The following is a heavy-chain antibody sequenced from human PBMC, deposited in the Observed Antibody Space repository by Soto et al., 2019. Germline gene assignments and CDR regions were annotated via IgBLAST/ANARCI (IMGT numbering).Heavy chain of an antibody. CDR3: PYLPCSGGSCYWFSFSGMDV. V-gene: IGHV2-5*02. CDR2: IYWDDDK. D-gene: IGHD2-15*01. Sequence: QITLKESGPTLVKPTQTLTLTCTFSGFSLSTSGVGVAWIRQPPGKALEWLALIYWDDDKRCRPSLESRLTITKDTSKNQVVLTMTNMDSVDTATYSCPYLPCSGGSCYWFSFSGMDVWGQGTTVTVSS. CDR1: GFSLSTSGVG. J-gene: IGHJ6*02.